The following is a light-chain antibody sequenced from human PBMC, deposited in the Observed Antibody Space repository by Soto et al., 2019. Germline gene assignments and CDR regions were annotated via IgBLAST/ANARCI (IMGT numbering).Light chain of an antibody. CDR2: AAS. J-gene: IGKJ5*01. Sequence: DIQLTQSPSFLSASVGDRVTITCRASQGISSYLAWYQQKPGKAPKLLIYAASTLQSGVPSRFSGSGAGTEFTLTISRLQPENVATYYCKHLDSYSTFGQGTRLEIK. CDR1: QGISSY. CDR3: KHLDSYST. V-gene: IGKV1-9*01.